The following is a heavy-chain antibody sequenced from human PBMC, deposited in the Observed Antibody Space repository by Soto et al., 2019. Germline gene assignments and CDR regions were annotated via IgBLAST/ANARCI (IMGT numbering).Heavy chain of an antibody. CDR3: VRLRSGYFDY. J-gene: IGHJ4*02. V-gene: IGHV3-21*01. CDR1: GFTFSSYS. Sequence: EVQLVESGGGPVKPGGSLRLSCEASGFTFSSYSMNWVRQAPGKGLEWVSSISSSSTYMYYADSLMGRFTISRDNAKNSLVLQMNSLSVEDTAVYYCVRLRSGYFDYWGQGTLVTASS. CDR2: ISSSSTYM.